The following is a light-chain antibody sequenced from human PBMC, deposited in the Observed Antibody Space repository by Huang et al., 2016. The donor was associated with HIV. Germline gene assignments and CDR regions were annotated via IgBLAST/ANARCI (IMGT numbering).Light chain of an antibody. CDR1: QSVSSY. Sequence: EIVLTQSPATLSLSPGERATLTCRASQSVSSYVAWYQQKPGQAPRLLIYDASNRATGIAAMFSGSGSGTDFTLTISSLEPDDFAVYYCQQRSNWLSFGGGTRVEIK. V-gene: IGKV3-11*01. CDR2: DAS. J-gene: IGKJ4*01. CDR3: QQRSNWLS.